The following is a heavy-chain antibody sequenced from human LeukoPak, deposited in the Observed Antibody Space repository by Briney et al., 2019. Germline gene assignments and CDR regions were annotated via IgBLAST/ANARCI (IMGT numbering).Heavy chain of an antibody. J-gene: IGHJ4*02. D-gene: IGHD1-7*01. CDR2: IYYSGST. Sequence: PSETLSLTCTVSGGSISSGDYYWSWIRQPPGKGLEWIGYIYYSGSTYYNPSLKSRVTISVDTSKNRFSLKLSSVTAADTAVYYCARATLNLYYFDYWGQGTLVTVSS. CDR3: ARATLNLYYFDY. CDR1: GGSISSGDYY. V-gene: IGHV4-30-4*08.